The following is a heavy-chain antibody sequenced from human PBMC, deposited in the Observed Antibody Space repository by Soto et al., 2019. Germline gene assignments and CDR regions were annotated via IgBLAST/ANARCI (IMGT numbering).Heavy chain of an antibody. CDR1: EESFANLW. Sequence: RVFEESFANLWVGRIFKKTGKGLEWMGIIYPGDSDTRYSPSFQGQVTISADKSISTAYLQWSSLKASDTAMYYCARPREVGKYYYVVDFWGQGTTVTV. V-gene: IGHV5-51*01. D-gene: IGHD1-1*01. CDR3: ARPREVGKYYYVVDF. CDR2: IYPGDSDT. J-gene: IGHJ6*02.